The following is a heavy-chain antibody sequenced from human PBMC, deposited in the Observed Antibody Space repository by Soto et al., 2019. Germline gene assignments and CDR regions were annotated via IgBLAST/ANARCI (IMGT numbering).Heavy chain of an antibody. J-gene: IGHJ3*02. CDR3: ARGRSDYGAFDI. CDR1: AFTFSSYS. CDR2: VSSSSSTI. V-gene: IGHV3-48*01. Sequence: HPGGSLRLSCAASAFTFSSYSMNWVRQAPGKGLEWVSYVSSSSSTIYYADSVKGRFTISRDNVKNSLYLQMNSLRAEDTAVYYCARGRSDYGAFDIWGQGTMVTVSS. D-gene: IGHD4-17*01.